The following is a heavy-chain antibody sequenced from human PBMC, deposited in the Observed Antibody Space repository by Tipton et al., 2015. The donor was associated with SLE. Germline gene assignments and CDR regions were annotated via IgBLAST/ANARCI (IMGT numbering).Heavy chain of an antibody. CDR2: IYRSGNT. V-gene: IGHV4-61*02. Sequence: TLSLTCTVSGGSISSGSYYWSWIRQPAGKGLEWIGRIYRSGNTYYNPSLKSPVTLSIDTSKNQFSLKMRSVTAADTAVYFCARGYCSDGVCYGFGFFDYWGQGNLVTVSS. CDR1: GGSISSGSYY. D-gene: IGHD2-8*01. J-gene: IGHJ4*02. CDR3: ARGYCSDGVCYGFGFFDY.